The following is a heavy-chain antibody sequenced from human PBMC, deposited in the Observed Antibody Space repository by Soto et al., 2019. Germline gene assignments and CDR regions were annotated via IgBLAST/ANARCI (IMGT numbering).Heavy chain of an antibody. Sequence: PGGSLRLSCAASGFTFSSYGMHWVRQSPGKGLEWVAVISYDGSNKYYADSVKGRFTISRDNSKNTLYLQMNSLRAEDTAVYYCAKDGYFGKGSYYYYGMDVWGQGTTVTVSS. CDR3: AKDGYFGKGSYYYYGMDV. D-gene: IGHD2-2*03. J-gene: IGHJ6*02. CDR2: ISYDGSNK. V-gene: IGHV3-30*18. CDR1: GFTFSSYG.